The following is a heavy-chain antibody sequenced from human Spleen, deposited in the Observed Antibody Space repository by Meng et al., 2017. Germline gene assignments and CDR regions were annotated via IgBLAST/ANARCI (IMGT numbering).Heavy chain of an antibody. CDR2: IEHSEGP. V-gene: IGHV4-4*02. J-gene: IGHJ4*02. CDR1: GYSFSRGHW. CDR3: ARNGAYCLEY. D-gene: IGHD2-21*01. Sequence: QVQLAGPGQGLVGASGTLSLTCAVSGYSFSRGHWWRWVRQSPGKGLQWIGEIEHSEGPNYNPSLKSRVTISVDTSKNQISLELTSVTAADTAVYYCARNGAYCLEYWGQGSLVTVSS.